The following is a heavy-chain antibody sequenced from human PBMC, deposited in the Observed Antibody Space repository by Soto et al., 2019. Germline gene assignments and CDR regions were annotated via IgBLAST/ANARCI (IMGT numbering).Heavy chain of an antibody. D-gene: IGHD3-9*01. V-gene: IGHV1-18*01. CDR3: ARVDILTAPPDY. J-gene: IGHJ4*02. Sequence: ASVKVSCKASGYTFTSYGISRVRQAPGQWLEWMGWISAYNGNTNYAQKLQGRVTMTTDTSTSTAYMELRSLRSDDTAVYYCARVDILTAPPDYWGQGTLVTGSS. CDR2: ISAYNGNT. CDR1: GYTFTSYG.